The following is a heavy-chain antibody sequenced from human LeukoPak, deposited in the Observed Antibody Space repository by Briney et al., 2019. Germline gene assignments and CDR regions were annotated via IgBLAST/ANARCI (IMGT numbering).Heavy chain of an antibody. Sequence: PGESLKISCKGSGYSFTSYWIGWVRQMPGKGLEWMGLIYPGDSDTRYSPSFQGQVTISADKSISTAYLQWSSLKASDTAMYYCARQGLPPLDAFDIWGQGTMVTVSS. CDR2: IYPGDSDT. CDR1: GYSFTSYW. CDR3: ARQGLPPLDAFDI. V-gene: IGHV5-51*01. D-gene: IGHD5/OR15-5a*01. J-gene: IGHJ3*02.